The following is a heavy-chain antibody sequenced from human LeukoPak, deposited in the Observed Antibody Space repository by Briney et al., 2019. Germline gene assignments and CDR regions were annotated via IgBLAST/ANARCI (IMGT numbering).Heavy chain of an antibody. CDR3: ARDRDYYDSSGSRDGDDAFDI. D-gene: IGHD3-22*01. CDR2: IKQDGSEK. J-gene: IGHJ3*02. CDR1: GFTFSSYW. Sequence: PGGSLRLSCAASGFTFSSYWMSWVRQAPGKGLEWVANIKQDGSEKYYVDSVKGRFTISRDNAKNSLYLQMNSLRAEDTAVYYCARDRDYYDSSGSRDGDDAFDIWGQGTMVTVSS. V-gene: IGHV3-7*01.